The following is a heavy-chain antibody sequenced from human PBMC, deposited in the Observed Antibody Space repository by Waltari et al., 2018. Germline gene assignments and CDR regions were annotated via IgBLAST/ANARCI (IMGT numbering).Heavy chain of an antibody. V-gene: IGHV4-59*01. D-gene: IGHD1-26*01. Sequence: QVQLQESGPGLVKPSETLSLTCTVSGGSISSYYWSWIRQPPGTGLEWIGYIYYSGGTNHNPVPTSRVTISVDTSKNQFSLTRSSVTAADTAVDYCARAQTALLPPYYYYMDVWGKGTTVTVSS. J-gene: IGHJ6*03. CDR3: ARAQTALLPPYYYYMDV. CDR1: GGSISSYY. CDR2: IYYSGGT.